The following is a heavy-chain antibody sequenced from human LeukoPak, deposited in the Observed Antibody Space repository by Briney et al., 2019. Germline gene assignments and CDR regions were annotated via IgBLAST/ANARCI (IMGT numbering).Heavy chain of an antibody. J-gene: IGHJ6*03. CDR1: GFTVSGNY. CDR3: ARDSAAGSYYYYTDV. V-gene: IGHV3-53*01. D-gene: IGHD1-1*01. CDR2: IYSGGTT. Sequence: GGSLRLSCAVSGFTVSGNYMSWVRQAPGKGLEWVSLIYSGGTTYYADSVKGRFTISRDNSKNTLYLQMNSLRAEDTAVYYCARDSAAGSYYYYTDVWGKGTTVTISS.